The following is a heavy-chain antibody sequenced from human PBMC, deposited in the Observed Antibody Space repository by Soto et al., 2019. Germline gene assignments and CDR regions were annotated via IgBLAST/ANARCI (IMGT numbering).Heavy chain of an antibody. Sequence: ASVKVSCKACGFIFTSSSVQWVRQARGQRLEWIGWITVGTGNTNYAQKFQERVTITRDMSTSTAYMELSNLRSEDTAVYYCAAGDSSGYYGGWGQGTQVTVSS. V-gene: IGHV1-58*01. D-gene: IGHD3-22*01. J-gene: IGHJ4*02. CDR2: ITVGTGNT. CDR3: AAGDSSGYYGG. CDR1: GFIFTSSS.